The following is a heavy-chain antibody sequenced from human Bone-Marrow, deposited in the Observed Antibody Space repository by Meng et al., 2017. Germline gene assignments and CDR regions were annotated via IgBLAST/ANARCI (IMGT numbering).Heavy chain of an antibody. CDR3: AAGGVRTSSSDY. CDR1: GFTFTSSA. CDR2: IVVGSGNT. J-gene: IGHJ4*02. Sequence: SVKVSCKASGFTFTSSAVQWVRQARGQRLEWIGWIVVGSGNTNYAQKFQERVTITRDMSTSTAYMELSSLRSEDTAVYYCAAGGVRTSSSDYWGQGTLVTVSS. D-gene: IGHD6-6*01. V-gene: IGHV1-58*01.